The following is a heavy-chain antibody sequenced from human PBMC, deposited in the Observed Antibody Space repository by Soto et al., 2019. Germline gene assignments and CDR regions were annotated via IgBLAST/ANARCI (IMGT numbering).Heavy chain of an antibody. Sequence: GGSLRLSCAASGFTFSSYAMHWVRQAPGKGLEWVAVISYDGSNKYYADSVKGRFTISRDNSKNTLYLQMNSLRAEDTAVYYCARDGRLQTSYYDYGMDVWGQGTTVTVSS. CDR2: ISYDGSNK. D-gene: IGHD6-25*01. J-gene: IGHJ6*02. CDR1: GFTFSSYA. CDR3: ARDGRLQTSYYDYGMDV. V-gene: IGHV3-30-3*01.